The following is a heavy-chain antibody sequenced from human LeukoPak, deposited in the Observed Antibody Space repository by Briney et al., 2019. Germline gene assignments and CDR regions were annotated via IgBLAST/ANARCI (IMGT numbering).Heavy chain of an antibody. J-gene: IGHJ4*02. CDR2: ISWNGGSI. D-gene: IGHD1-26*01. V-gene: IGHV3-9*01. CDR3: ARYFGWELQGNFDY. Sequence: GRSLRLSCAASGFTFDDYAMHWVRQAPGKGLEWVSGISWNGGSIAYADSVKGRFTISRDNAKNSLYLQMNSLRAEDTALYYCARYFGWELQGNFDYWGQGTLVTVSS. CDR1: GFTFDDYA.